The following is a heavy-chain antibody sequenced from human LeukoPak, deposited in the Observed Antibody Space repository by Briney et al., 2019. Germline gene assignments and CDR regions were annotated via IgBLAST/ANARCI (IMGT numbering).Heavy chain of an antibody. Sequence: PSETLSLTCTVSGGSISNHYWSWIRQPAGKGLEWIGRIYSSGTTDYNPSLNSRLTMSVDTSKNQFYLKVTSVIAGDTAVYYCARTSKAYLGAPYFDYWGQGILVTVSS. D-gene: IGHD2/OR15-2a*01. CDR1: GGSISNHY. CDR3: ARTSKAYLGAPYFDY. V-gene: IGHV4-4*07. CDR2: IYSSGTT. J-gene: IGHJ4*02.